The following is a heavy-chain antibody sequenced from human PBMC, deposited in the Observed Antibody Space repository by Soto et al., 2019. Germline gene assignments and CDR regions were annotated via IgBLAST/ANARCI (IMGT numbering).Heavy chain of an antibody. CDR2: IYHSGST. CDR1: GGSISSGDYY. CDR3: ATSSGYLAGANWFDP. D-gene: IGHD3-22*01. J-gene: IGHJ5*02. V-gene: IGHV4-30-2*01. Sequence: SETLSLTCTVSGGSISSGDYYWSWIRQPPGKGLEWIGYIYHSGSTYYNPSLKSRVTISVDRSKNQFSLKLSSVTAADTAVYYCATSSGYLAGANWFDPWGQGTLVTVSS.